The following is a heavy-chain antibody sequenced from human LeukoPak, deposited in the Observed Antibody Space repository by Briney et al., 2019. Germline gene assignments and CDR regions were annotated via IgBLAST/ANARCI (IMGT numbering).Heavy chain of an antibody. CDR3: AREGYYDSSDRGAFDI. D-gene: IGHD3-22*01. CDR2: ISGSGGST. J-gene: IGHJ3*02. Sequence: GGTLRLSCAASGFTFSSYGMSWVRQAPGKGLEWVSAISGSGGSTYYADSVKGRFTISRDNSKNTLYLQMNSLRAEDTAVYYCAREGYYDSSDRGAFDIWGQGTMVTVSS. V-gene: IGHV3-23*01. CDR1: GFTFSSYG.